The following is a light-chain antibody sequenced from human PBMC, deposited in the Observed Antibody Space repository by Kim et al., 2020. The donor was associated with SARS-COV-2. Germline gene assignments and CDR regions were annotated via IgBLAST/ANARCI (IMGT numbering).Light chain of an antibody. J-gene: IGLJ1*01. V-gene: IGLV3-1*01. CDR2: QDS. Sequence: SYELTQPPSVSVSPGQTASITCSGDKLGDKYACWYQQKPGQSPVLVIYQDSKRPSGIPERFSGSNSGYTATLTISGTQAMDEADYYCQAWDSSTAHYVFGTGTKVTVL. CDR3: QAWDSSTAHYV. CDR1: KLGDKY.